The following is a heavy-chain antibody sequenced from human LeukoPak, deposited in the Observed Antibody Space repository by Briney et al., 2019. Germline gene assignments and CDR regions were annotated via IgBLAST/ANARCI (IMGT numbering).Heavy chain of an antibody. Sequence: GGSLRLSCAASGFTFSSYWMIWVRQAPGKGLEWVANIQQDGSGKYYVDSVKGRFTISRDNAKNSLYLQMNSLRAEDTAVYYCARNPPRYFNWGQGTLVTVSS. J-gene: IGHJ4*02. CDR3: ARNPPRYFN. CDR2: IQQDGSGK. CDR1: GFTFSSYW. V-gene: IGHV3-7*05. D-gene: IGHD1-26*01.